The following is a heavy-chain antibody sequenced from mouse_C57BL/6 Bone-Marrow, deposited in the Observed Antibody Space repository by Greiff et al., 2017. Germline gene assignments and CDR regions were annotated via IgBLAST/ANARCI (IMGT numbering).Heavy chain of an antibody. CDR1: GYTFTNYW. CDR2: IYPGGGYT. CDR3: ARAHYYGSPFAY. J-gene: IGHJ3*01. D-gene: IGHD1-1*01. V-gene: IGHV1-63*01. Sequence: QVQLQQSGAELVRPGTSVKMSCKASGYTFTNYWIGWAKQRPGHGLEWIGDIYPGGGYTNYNEKFKGKATLTVDQSSSTAYMQLNSLTSEDSAVYYCARAHYYGSPFAYWGQGTLVTVSA.